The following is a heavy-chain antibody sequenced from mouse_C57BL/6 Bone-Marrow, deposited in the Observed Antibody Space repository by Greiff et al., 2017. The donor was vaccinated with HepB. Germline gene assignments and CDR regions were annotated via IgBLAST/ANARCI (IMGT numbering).Heavy chain of an antibody. CDR2: IYPGDGDT. CDR3: SYSNYVGFAY. CDR1: GYAFSSSW. V-gene: IGHV1-82*01. Sequence: VQLKESGPELVKPGASVKISCKASGYAFSSSWMNWVKQRPGKGLEWIGRIYPGDGDTNYNGKFKGKATLTADKSSSTAYMQLSSLTSEDSAVYFCSYSNYVGFAYWGQGTLVTVSA. D-gene: IGHD2-5*01. J-gene: IGHJ3*01.